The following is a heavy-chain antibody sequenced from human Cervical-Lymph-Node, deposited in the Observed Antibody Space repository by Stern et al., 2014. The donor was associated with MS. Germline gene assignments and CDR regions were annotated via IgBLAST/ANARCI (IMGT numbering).Heavy chain of an antibody. CDR3: MGVGDAMHV. CDR2: MSFVGGNK. CDR1: GFSLSNSG. J-gene: IGHJ6*02. V-gene: IGHV3-30*03. Sequence: QLVESGGGVVQPGRSLTLSCAASGFSLSNSGMHWVRQAPGKGLEWVAVMSFVGGNKKYGASVKGRFSISRDMANNTLFLQMNSLRPEDTAVYYCMGVGDAMHVWGQGTTVIVSS.